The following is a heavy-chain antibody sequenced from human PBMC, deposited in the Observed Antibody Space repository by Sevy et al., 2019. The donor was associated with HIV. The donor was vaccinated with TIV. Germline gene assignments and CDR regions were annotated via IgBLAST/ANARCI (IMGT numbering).Heavy chain of an antibody. CDR2: IIPIFGTA. J-gene: IGHJ6*02. Sequence: ASVKVSCKASGGTFSSYAISWVRQAPGQGLEWMGGIIPIFGTANYAQKFQGRVTITADESMSTAYMELSSLRSEDTAVYYCARRAYCTGGVCPDYYYYYGMDVWGQGTTVTVSS. D-gene: IGHD2-8*02. CDR1: GGTFSSYA. CDR3: ARRAYCTGGVCPDYYYYYGMDV. V-gene: IGHV1-69*13.